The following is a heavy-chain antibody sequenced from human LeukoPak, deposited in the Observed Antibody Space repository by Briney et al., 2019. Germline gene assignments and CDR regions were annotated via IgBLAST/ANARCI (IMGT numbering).Heavy chain of an antibody. D-gene: IGHD3-9*01. CDR2: IKQDGSEK. Sequence: GGSLRLSCAASGFTFSSYWMSWVRQAPGKGLEWVANIKQDGSEKYYVDSVKGRFTISRDNAKNSLYLQMNSLRAEDTALYYCAKDLGITISTRAFDIWGQGTMVTVSS. CDR1: GFTFSSYW. J-gene: IGHJ3*02. CDR3: AKDLGITISTRAFDI. V-gene: IGHV3-7*03.